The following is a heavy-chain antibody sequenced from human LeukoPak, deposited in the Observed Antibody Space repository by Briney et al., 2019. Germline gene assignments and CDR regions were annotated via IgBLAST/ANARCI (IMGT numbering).Heavy chain of an antibody. CDR1: GFTFSSYG. D-gene: IGHD6-19*01. CDR3: ARAGGGSSGWYDY. V-gene: IGHV3-48*02. Sequence: GGSLRLSCAASGFTFSSYGMNWVRQAPGKGLEWVSYVSSSSTTISYADSVKGRFTISRDNAKNSLYLQMNSLRDEDTAVYYCARAGGGSSGWYDYWGQGALVTVSS. J-gene: IGHJ4*02. CDR2: VSSSSTTI.